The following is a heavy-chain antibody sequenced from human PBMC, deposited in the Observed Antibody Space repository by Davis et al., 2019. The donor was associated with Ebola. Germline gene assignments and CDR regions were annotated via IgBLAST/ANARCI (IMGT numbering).Heavy chain of an antibody. CDR1: GFTFSSYA. CDR3: AKKEKVGSGSPYDLDY. CDR2: ISYDGSNK. V-gene: IGHV3-30-3*02. D-gene: IGHD3-10*01. J-gene: IGHJ4*02. Sequence: GGSLRLSCAASGFTFSSYAMHWVRQAPGKGLEWVAVISYDGSNKYYADSVKGRFTISRDTSKNTLYLQMNSLRAEDTAVYYCAKKEKVGSGSPYDLDYWGQGTLVAVSS.